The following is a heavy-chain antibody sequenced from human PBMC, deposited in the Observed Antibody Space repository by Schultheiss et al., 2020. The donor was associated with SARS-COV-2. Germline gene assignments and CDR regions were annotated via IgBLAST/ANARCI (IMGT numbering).Heavy chain of an antibody. V-gene: IGHV4-34*01. Sequence: SETLSLTCTVSGGSISSYYWNWIRKPPGKGLEWIGEINDSGSTNYNPSLKSRVTISVDTSKNQFSLKLSSVTAADTAAYYCATGSYGMAVWGQGTTVTGSS. CDR3: ATGSYGMAV. J-gene: IGHJ6*02. CDR2: INDSGST. CDR1: GGSISSYY.